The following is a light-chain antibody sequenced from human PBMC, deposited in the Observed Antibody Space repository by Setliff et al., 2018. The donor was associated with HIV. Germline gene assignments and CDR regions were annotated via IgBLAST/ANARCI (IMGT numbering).Light chain of an antibody. V-gene: IGLV2-14*03. J-gene: IGLJ1*01. Sequence: LTQPASVSGSPGQTITISCTGSSSDIGGYNYVSWYQQHPGEAPKLIIYNVNNRPSGVSSRFSGSKSGNTASLSISELRAEDETDYYCTAYTGGNTRVFGTGTKVTV. CDR3: TAYTGGNTRV. CDR2: NVN. CDR1: SSDIGGYNY.